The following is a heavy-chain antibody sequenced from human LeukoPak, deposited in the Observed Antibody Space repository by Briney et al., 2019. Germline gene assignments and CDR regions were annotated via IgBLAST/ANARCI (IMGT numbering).Heavy chain of an antibody. CDR1: GGSISSYY. V-gene: IGHV4-59*01. D-gene: IGHD1-26*01. J-gene: IGHJ6*03. CDR3: ARGGSSWEQLTYYYYYYVDV. CDR2: IYYSGST. Sequence: SETLSLTCTVSGGSISSYYWSWIRQPPGKGLEWIGYIYYSGSTNYNPSLKSRVTISVDTSKNQFSLKLSSVTAADTAVYYCARGGSSWEQLTYYYYYYVDVWGKGTTVTVSS.